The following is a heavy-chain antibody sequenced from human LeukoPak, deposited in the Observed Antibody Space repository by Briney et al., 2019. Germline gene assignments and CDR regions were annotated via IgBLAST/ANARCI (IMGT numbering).Heavy chain of an antibody. D-gene: IGHD6-13*01. J-gene: IGHJ4*02. CDR2: LSGSGSTT. CDR1: GFNFSSYG. CDR3: AKAGYSSSWPFDY. Sequence: GGSLRLSCAASGFNFSSYGMSWVRQAPGKGLEWVSALSGSGSTTYYADSVKGRFTISRGNSKNTLFLQMNSLRVEDTAVYYCAKAGYSSSWPFDYWGQGTLVTVSS. V-gene: IGHV3-23*01.